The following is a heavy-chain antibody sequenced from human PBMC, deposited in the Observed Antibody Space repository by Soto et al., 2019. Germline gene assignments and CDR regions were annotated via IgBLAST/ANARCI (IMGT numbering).Heavy chain of an antibody. V-gene: IGHV3-48*03. J-gene: IGHJ3*02. CDR2: VRSSGSTI. D-gene: IGHD3-22*01. CDR1: GFTFSSYE. Sequence: EVQLVESGGGLVQPGGSLRLSCAASGFTFSSYEMNWVRQAPGKGLDWVSYVRSSGSTIYNADPVKGRFTFSRDNAKNSLYLQMNSLRAEDTAVYYCARAGITMIVVVITIGAFDIWGQGTMVTVSS. CDR3: ARAGITMIVVVITIGAFDI.